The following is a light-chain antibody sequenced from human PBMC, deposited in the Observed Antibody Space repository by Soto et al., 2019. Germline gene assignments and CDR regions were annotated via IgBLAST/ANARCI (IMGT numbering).Light chain of an antibody. CDR1: NSNIGAGYD. Sequence: QSVLTQPPSVSGAPGQRVTISCTGSNSNIGAGYDVHWYLQLPGTAPKLLVYTNNNRRSGVPDRFSGSKSGTSASLAITGLQAEDEADYYCQSYDSRLSAYVFGTGTKVTVL. CDR2: TNN. CDR3: QSYDSRLSAYV. V-gene: IGLV1-40*01. J-gene: IGLJ1*01.